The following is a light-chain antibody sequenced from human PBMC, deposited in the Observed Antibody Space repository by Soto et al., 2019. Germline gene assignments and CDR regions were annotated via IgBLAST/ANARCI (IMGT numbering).Light chain of an antibody. CDR3: QAWDSTTALYV. Sequence: SYELTQPPSVSVSPGQTASITCSGDKLGDRYVCWYQQKPGQSPVVVIYKDNKRPSGIPERFSGSNSGNTATLTITGTQTLDEAEYFCQAWDSTTALYVFGTGTKVTVL. CDR1: KLGDRY. CDR2: KDN. V-gene: IGLV3-1*01. J-gene: IGLJ1*01.